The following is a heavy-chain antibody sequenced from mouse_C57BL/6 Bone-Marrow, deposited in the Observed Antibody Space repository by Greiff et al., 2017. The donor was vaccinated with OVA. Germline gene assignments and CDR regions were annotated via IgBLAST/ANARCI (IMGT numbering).Heavy chain of an antibody. CDR1: GYTFTSYW. CDR3: ARYYGSSYVGYFDV. D-gene: IGHD1-1*01. V-gene: IGHV1-69*01. J-gene: IGHJ1*03. Sequence: QVQLQQPGAELVMPGASVKLSCKASGYTFTSYWMHWVKQRPGQGLEWIGEIDPSDSYTNYNQKFKGKSTLTVDKSSSTAYMQLSSLTSEDSAVYYCARYYGSSYVGYFDVWGTGTTVTVSS. CDR2: IDPSDSYT.